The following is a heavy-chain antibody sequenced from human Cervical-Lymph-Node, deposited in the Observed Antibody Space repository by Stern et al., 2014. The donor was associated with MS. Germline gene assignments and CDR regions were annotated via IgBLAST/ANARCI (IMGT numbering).Heavy chain of an antibody. V-gene: IGHV1-2*02. J-gene: IGHJ1*01. CDR2: ISPNSGGT. CDR1: GYTFTGSY. CDR3: AREGLKYFQH. Sequence: QVQLVQSGAEVKKPGASVKVSCKASGYTFTGSYMHWVRQAPGQGLEWMGWISPNSGGTNYAQEFQGRVTMTRDTYISTAYMELSRLRSDDTAVYYCAREGLKYFQHWGQGTLVSVSS.